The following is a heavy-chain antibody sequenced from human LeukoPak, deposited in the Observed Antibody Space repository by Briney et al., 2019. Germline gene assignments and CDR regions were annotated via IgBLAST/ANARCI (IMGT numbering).Heavy chain of an antibody. CDR1: GFTIANHG. CDR3: AKDWGSSGWYNWFDP. V-gene: IGHV3-30*18. D-gene: IGHD6-19*01. Sequence: GGSLRLSYAVSGFTIANHGMHWVRQAPGKGLEWVAMISHDGAAVYYGDSVKGRLTISRDNSNNTLYLQMNSLRVEDTAVYYCAKDWGSSGWYNWFDPWGQGTLVTVSS. J-gene: IGHJ5*02. CDR2: ISHDGAAV.